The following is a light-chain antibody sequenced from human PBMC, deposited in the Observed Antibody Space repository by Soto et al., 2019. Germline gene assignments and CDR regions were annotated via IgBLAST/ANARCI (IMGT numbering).Light chain of an antibody. Sequence: DIQMTQSPSSLSASVGDRVTITCRASQSISTYLNWYQHKPGEAPKLLIYAASSLQSGVPSRIRGSGSGTDFTLTISSLQPEDFATYYCLQTYSIPRTFGPGTKVDIK. CDR2: AAS. CDR3: LQTYSIPRT. CDR1: QSISTY. V-gene: IGKV1-39*01. J-gene: IGKJ3*01.